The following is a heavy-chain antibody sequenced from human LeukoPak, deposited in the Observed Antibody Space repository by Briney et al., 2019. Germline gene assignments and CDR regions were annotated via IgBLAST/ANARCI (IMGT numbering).Heavy chain of an antibody. CDR1: GFTFSSYA. CDR2: ISDSGGST. D-gene: IGHD6-19*01. J-gene: IGHJ4*02. V-gene: IGHV3-23*01. CDR3: AKSTSGWYDFDY. Sequence: GGSLRLSCAASGFTFSSYAMSWVRQAPGKGLEWVSIISDSGGSTYYADSVKGRFTISRDNSKNTLYLQMNSLRAEDTAVYYCAKSTSGWYDFDYWGQGTLVTVSS.